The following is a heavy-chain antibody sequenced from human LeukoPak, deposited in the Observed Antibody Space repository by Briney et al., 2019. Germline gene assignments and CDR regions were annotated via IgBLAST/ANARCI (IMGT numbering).Heavy chain of an antibody. D-gene: IGHD6-19*01. CDR3: ARDERYSSGWYHFDY. V-gene: IGHV3-30-3*01. Sequence: GGSPRLSCAASGFTFSSYAMHWVRQAPGKGLEWVAVISYDGSNKYYADSVKGRFTISRDNSKNTLYLQMNSLRAEDTAVYYCARDERYSSGWYHFDYWGQGTLVTVSS. J-gene: IGHJ4*02. CDR2: ISYDGSNK. CDR1: GFTFSSYA.